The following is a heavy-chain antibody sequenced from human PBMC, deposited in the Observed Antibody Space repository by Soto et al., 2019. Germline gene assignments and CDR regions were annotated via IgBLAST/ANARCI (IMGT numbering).Heavy chain of an antibody. CDR2: IIPIFGTA. CDR1: GGTFSSYA. CDR3: ASSLRITGTDRGLDYYGMDV. V-gene: IGHV1-69*13. D-gene: IGHD1-7*01. J-gene: IGHJ6*02. Sequence: SVKVSCKASGGTFSSYAISWVRQAPGQGLEWMGGIIPIFGTANYAQKFQGRVTITADESTSTAYMELSSLRSEDTAVYYCASSLRITGTDRGLDYYGMDVWGQGTTVTVS.